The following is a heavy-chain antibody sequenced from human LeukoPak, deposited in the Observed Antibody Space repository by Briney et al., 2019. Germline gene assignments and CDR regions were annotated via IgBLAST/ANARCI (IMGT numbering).Heavy chain of an antibody. CDR3: SRGELEGPDFDY. V-gene: IGHV1-2*02. CDR1: GYTFITYG. J-gene: IGHJ4*02. Sequence: GASVRVSCKASGYTFITYGISWVRQAPGQGLEWMGWINPNSGATNYAQKFQGRVTMTRDTSISTAYMELSRLTSDDMAVYYCSRGELEGPDFDYWGQGTLVTVSS. CDR2: INPNSGAT. D-gene: IGHD1-26*01.